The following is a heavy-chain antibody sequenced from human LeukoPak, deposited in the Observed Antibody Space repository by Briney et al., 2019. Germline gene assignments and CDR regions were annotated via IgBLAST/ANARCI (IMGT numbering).Heavy chain of an antibody. CDR2: IYTSAST. CDR1: GGSMSSYY. V-gene: IGHV4-4*09. D-gene: IGHD3-22*01. Sequence: PSETLSLTCTVSGGSMSSYYWSWIRHPPRRRVEWMGYIYTSASTNYNPSLKSRVTISVDTSKNQFSLKLSSVTAADTAVYYCARHGGYYSDYFDYWGQGTLVTVSS. J-gene: IGHJ4*02. CDR3: ARHGGYYSDYFDY.